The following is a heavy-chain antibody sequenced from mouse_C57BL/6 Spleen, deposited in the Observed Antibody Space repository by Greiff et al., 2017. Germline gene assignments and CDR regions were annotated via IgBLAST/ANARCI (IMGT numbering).Heavy chain of an antibody. J-gene: IGHJ4*01. CDR2: IYPGDGDT. Sequence: QVQLKESGPELVKPGASVKISCKASGYAFSSSWMNWVKQRPGKGLEWIGRIYPGDGDTNYNGKFKGKAALTADESSSTAYMQLSSLTSADSAVSFCAKACYSSNYAMDYWGQGTSVTVSS. V-gene: IGHV1-82*01. CDR1: GYAFSSSW. D-gene: IGHD2-5*01. CDR3: AKACYSSNYAMDY.